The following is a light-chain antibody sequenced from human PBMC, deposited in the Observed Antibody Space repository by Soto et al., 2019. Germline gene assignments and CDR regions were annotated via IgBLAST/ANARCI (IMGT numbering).Light chain of an antibody. CDR2: CDN. Sequence: QSVLTQPPSVSGAPGQRVTISCTGSSCNIGSNYEVHLYQRLPGKAPKRLIYCDNKRASVVPDRFSGSRSGNSASLAITGLQAEDEADYYCQSYDSSLSGYVFGTGTKVTVL. J-gene: IGLJ1*01. V-gene: IGLV1-40*01. CDR3: QSYDSSLSGYV. CDR1: SCNIGSNYE.